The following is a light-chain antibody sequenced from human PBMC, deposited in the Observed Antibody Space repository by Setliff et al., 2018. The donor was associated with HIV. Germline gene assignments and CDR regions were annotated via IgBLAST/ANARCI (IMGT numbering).Light chain of an antibody. V-gene: IGLV2-14*03. CDR1: SSDIGGCNY. J-gene: IGLJ1*01. Sequence: QSALTQPASVSGSPGQSITISCTGTSSDIGGCNYVSWYQQHPGKAPKLMMYDVTNRPSGVSNRFSGSKSGNTASLTISGLQAEDEADYYCSSYTNTITLDVFGSGTKVTVL. CDR3: SSYTNTITLDV. CDR2: DVT.